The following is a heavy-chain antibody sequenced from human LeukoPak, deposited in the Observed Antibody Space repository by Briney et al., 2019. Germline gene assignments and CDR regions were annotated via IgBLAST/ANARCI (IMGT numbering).Heavy chain of an antibody. CDR3: ARGDYYYEGPFDY. CDR1: GFTFNSLP. CDR2: IKQDGSEK. Sequence: GGSLRLSCAASGFTFNSLPMNWVRQAPGKGLEWVANIKQDGSEKYYVDSVKGRFTISRDNAKNSLYLQMNSLRAEDTAVYYCARGDYYYEGPFDYWGQGTLVTVSS. D-gene: IGHD2-21*01. J-gene: IGHJ4*02. V-gene: IGHV3-7*01.